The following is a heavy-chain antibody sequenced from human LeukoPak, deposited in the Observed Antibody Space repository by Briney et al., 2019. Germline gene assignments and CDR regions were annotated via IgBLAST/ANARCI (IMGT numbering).Heavy chain of an antibody. V-gene: IGHV1-46*01. CDR2: INPSGGST. J-gene: IGHJ4*02. CDR3: ARDWGELVGATHLLNY. Sequence: ASVKVSCKASGYTFTSHYMHWVRQAPGQGLEWMGRINPSGGSTHYAHKFQGRVTMTRDTSTSTVYMEMSSLRSEDTAVYYCARDWGELVGATHLLNYWGQGTLVTVS. CDR1: GYTFTSHY. D-gene: IGHD1-26*01.